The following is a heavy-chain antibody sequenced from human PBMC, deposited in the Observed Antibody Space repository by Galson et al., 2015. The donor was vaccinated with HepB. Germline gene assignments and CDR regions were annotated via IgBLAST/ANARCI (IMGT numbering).Heavy chain of an antibody. V-gene: IGHV1-69*13. CDR2: IIPFFGTP. CDR1: EGTFSKYA. CDR3: ALARDPNPTYYSSVNYGMDV. J-gene: IGHJ6*02. D-gene: IGHD2-2*01. Sequence: SVKVSCKASEGTFSKYAITWVRQAPGQGLEWMGGIIPFFGTPIYAQRFQGRVTITADESTTTAHMELNSLRSDDTAVFYCALARDPNPTYYSSVNYGMDVWGQGTTVTVSS.